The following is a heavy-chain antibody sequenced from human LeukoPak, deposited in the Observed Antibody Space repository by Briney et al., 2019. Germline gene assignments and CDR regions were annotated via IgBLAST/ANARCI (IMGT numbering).Heavy chain of an antibody. J-gene: IGHJ3*02. D-gene: IGHD6-13*01. CDR1: GFTVSSNY. CDR3: ARFGAAALGFDI. V-gene: IGHV3-7*04. CDR2: IKQDGSEK. Sequence: GGSLRLSCAASGFTVSSNYMSWVRQGPGKGLEWVANIKQDGSEKYYVDSVKGRFTISRDNAKNSLSLQMNSLRAEDTAVYYCARFGAAALGFDIWGQGTMVTVSS.